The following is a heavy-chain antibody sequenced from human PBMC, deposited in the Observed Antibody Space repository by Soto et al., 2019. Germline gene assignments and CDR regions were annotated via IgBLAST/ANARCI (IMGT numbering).Heavy chain of an antibody. CDR1: GFTFSSYG. Sequence: WGSLRLSCAASGFTFSSYGMHWVRQAPGKGLEWVAVISYDGSNKYYADSVKGRFTISRDNSKNTLYLQMNSLRAEDTSVYYCAKLQYDCWSGYWSGYGMDVWGQGTTVTVSS. D-gene: IGHD3-3*01. CDR2: ISYDGSNK. CDR3: AKLQYDCWSGYWSGYGMDV. V-gene: IGHV3-30*18. J-gene: IGHJ6*02.